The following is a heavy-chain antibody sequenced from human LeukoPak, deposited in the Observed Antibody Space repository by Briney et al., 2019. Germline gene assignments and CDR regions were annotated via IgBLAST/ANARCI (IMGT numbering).Heavy chain of an antibody. CDR1: GFTLNNDA. V-gene: IGHV3-23*01. J-gene: IGHJ6*03. Sequence: GGSLRLSCAASGFTLNNDAMSWVRQAPGKGLEWVSAINGDTTHYAGSVKGRFTISRDNSKNTLYLQMNSLRAEDTAIYYCAKNGDRGAYCTGGTCYPYFYYYMDVWGKGTTVTI. D-gene: IGHD2-15*01. CDR3: AKNGDRGAYCTGGTCYPYFYYYMDV. CDR2: INGDTT.